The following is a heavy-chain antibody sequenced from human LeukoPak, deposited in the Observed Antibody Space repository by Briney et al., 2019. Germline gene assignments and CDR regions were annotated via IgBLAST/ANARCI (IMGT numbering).Heavy chain of an antibody. Sequence: GGSLRLSCVASGFSFISYGMHWVRQAPGKGLEWVGVISDDGRSKGYADSVKGRFTISRDNSKDTLYLQMNSLRDEDTAVYYCAKRPSDYGDYVTYFDYWGQGTLVTVSS. D-gene: IGHD4-17*01. CDR3: AKRPSDYGDYVTYFDY. CDR2: ISDDGRSK. J-gene: IGHJ4*02. V-gene: IGHV3-30*18. CDR1: GFSFISYG.